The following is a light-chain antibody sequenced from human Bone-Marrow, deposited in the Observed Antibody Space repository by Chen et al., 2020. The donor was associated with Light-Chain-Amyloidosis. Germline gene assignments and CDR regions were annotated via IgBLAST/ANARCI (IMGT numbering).Light chain of an antibody. CDR2: EAI. J-gene: IGLJ3*02. CDR1: RSDAGSYNL. CDR3: SSFVGSSTVV. Sequence: QPTLTQPASVSGSPGQSITISCSGTRSDAGSYNLVSWYHHHPGRAPKLVIFEAIRRPSGVSNRFSGSRSGTTASLTISGLQAEDEGHYYCSSFVGSSTVVFGGGTKLTVL. V-gene: IGLV2-23*01.